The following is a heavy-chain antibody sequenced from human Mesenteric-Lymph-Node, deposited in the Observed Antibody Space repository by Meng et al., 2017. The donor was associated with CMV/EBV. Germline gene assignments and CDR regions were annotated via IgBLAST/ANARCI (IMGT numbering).Heavy chain of an antibody. V-gene: IGHV1-69*05. CDR1: GTFDKSA. J-gene: IGHJ6*02. Sequence: GTFDKSAISWVRQAPGQGLEWMGGIIPIFFTPDYAQKFQGRVTMTRDTSISTAYMEVSSLRSDDTAVYYCATQEWELVGYYYGMDVWGQGTTVTVSS. CDR2: IIPIFFTP. D-gene: IGHD1-26*01. CDR3: ATQEWELVGYYYGMDV.